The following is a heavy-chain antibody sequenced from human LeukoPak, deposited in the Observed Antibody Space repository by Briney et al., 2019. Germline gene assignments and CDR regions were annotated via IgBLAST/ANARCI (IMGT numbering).Heavy chain of an antibody. V-gene: IGHV1-3*01. CDR3: ARGSSGWPGTN. Sequence: ASVKVSCKASGYTFTSYAMHWVRQAPGQRLEWMGWIDAGNGNTKYSQKFQGRVTITRDTSACTAYMELSSLRSEDTAVYYCARGSSGWPGTNWGQGTLVTVSS. D-gene: IGHD6-19*01. J-gene: IGHJ4*02. CDR1: GYTFTSYA. CDR2: IDAGNGNT.